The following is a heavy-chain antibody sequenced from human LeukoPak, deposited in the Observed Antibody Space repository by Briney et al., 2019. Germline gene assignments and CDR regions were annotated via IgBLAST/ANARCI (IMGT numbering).Heavy chain of an antibody. CDR3: ARAPGYSSSWDDY. J-gene: IGHJ4*02. CDR1: GFTFSSYA. V-gene: IGHV3-30*04. CDR2: ISYDGSNK. D-gene: IGHD6-13*01. Sequence: PGGSLRLSCAASGFTFSSYAMHWVRQAPGKGLEWVAVISYDGSNKYYADSVKGRFTISRDNSKNTLYLQMNSLRAEDTAVYYCARAPGYSSSWDDYWGQGTLVTVSS.